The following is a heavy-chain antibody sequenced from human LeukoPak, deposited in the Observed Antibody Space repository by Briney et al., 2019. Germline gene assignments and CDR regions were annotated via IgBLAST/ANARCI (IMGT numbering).Heavy chain of an antibody. Sequence: GAPVKVSCKASGCTFTSYYMHWVRQAPGQGLEWMGIINPSGGGTSYAQKFQGRVTMTRDTSTSTVYMELSSLRSEDTAVYYCARDLYVDGGIDYWGQGTLVTVSS. CDR1: GCTFTSYY. CDR2: INPSGGGT. D-gene: IGHD1-26*01. J-gene: IGHJ4*02. CDR3: ARDLYVDGGIDY. V-gene: IGHV1-46*01.